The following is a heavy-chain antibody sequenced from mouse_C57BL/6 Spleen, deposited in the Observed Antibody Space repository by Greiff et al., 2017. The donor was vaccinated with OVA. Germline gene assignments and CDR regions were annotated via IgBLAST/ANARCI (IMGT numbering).Heavy chain of an antibody. J-gene: IGHJ4*01. CDR1: GYTFTSYW. V-gene: IGHV1-69*01. CDR2: IDPSDSYT. Sequence: VKLQQSGAELVMPGASVKLSCKASGYTFTSYWMHWVKQRPGQGLEWIGEIDPSDSYTNYNQKFKGKSTLTVDKSSSTAYMQLSSLTSEDSAVYYCAREVFSMDYWSQGTSVTVSS. CDR3: AREVFSMDY.